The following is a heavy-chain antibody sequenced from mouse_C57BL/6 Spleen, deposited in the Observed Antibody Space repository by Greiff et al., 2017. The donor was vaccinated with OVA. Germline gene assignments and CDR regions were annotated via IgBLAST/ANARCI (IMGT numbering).Heavy chain of an antibody. D-gene: IGHD1-1*01. Sequence: EVQRVESGGGLVQPGGSLSLSCAASGFTFTDYYMSWVRQPPGKALEWLGFIRNKANGYTTEYSASVKGRFTISRDNSQSILYLQMNALRAEDSATYYCARYTLYYGSSYWYFDVWGTGTTVTVSS. CDR1: GFTFTDYY. V-gene: IGHV7-3*01. CDR2: IRNKANGYTT. J-gene: IGHJ1*03. CDR3: ARYTLYYGSSYWYFDV.